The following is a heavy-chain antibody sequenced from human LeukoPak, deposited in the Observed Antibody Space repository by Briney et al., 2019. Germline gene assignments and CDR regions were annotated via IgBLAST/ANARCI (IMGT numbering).Heavy chain of an antibody. Sequence: GGSLRLSCAASGFTLSSYGMNWIRQAPGKGLDWVAFLRYDGSTAFYEDSVKGRFTISRDSSKNTLYLQMNSLTPADTAIYYCAKDPYGGTYPSYFHYWGQGTLVTVSS. V-gene: IGHV3-30*02. D-gene: IGHD1-26*01. J-gene: IGHJ4*02. CDR1: GFTLSSYG. CDR3: AKDPYGGTYPSYFHY. CDR2: LRYDGSTA.